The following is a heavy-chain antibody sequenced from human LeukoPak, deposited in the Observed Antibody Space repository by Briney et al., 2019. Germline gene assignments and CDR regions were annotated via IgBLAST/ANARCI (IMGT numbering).Heavy chain of an antibody. CDR3: SAGYSSGLPFDY. CDR1: GYTFTSYG. CDR2: ISAYNGDT. Sequence: ASVKVSCKAYGYTFTSYGISWVRQAPGQGLEWMGWISAYNGDTNYAQKLQGRVTMTTDTSTSTAYMELRSLRSDDTAVYYCSAGYSSGLPFDYWGQGTLVTVSS. J-gene: IGHJ4*02. V-gene: IGHV1-18*04. D-gene: IGHD6-19*01.